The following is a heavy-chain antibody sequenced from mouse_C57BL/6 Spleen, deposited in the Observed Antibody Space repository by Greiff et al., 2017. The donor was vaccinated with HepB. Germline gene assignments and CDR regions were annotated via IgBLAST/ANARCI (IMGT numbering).Heavy chain of an antibody. Sequence: QVQLKQPGAELVRPGTSVKLSCKASGYTFTSYWMHWVKQRPGQGLEWIGVIDPSDSYTNYNQKFKGKATLTVDTSSSTAYMQLSSLTSEDSAVYYCARGITTVVGDYWGQGTTLTVSS. D-gene: IGHD1-1*01. V-gene: IGHV1-59*01. CDR2: IDPSDSYT. CDR1: GYTFTSYW. CDR3: ARGITTVVGDY. J-gene: IGHJ2*01.